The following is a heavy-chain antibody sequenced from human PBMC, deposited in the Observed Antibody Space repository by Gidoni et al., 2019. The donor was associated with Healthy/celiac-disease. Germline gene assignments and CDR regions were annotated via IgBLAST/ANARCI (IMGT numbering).Heavy chain of an antibody. CDR2: INHSGST. Sequence: QVQLQQWGAGLLKPSETLSLTCAVYGGSFSGYYWSWIRPPPGKGLEWIGEINHSGSTNYNPSLKSRVTISVDTSKNQFSLKLSSVTAADTAVYYCARGKTIAAAGGYFDYWGQGTLVTVSS. CDR1: GGSFSGYY. CDR3: ARGKTIAAAGGYFDY. D-gene: IGHD6-13*01. V-gene: IGHV4-34*01. J-gene: IGHJ4*02.